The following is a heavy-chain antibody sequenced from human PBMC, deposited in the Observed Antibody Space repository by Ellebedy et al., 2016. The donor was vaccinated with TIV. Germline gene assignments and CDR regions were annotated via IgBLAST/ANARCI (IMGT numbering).Heavy chain of an antibody. CDR2: IYSDGST. CDR3: ARASMLRGVPDY. CDR1: GFTVSSNY. Sequence: PGGSLRLSCAASGFTVSSNYMNWVRQAPGKGLEWVSLIYSDGSTYYADSVKGRFTISRDSSKNTLFLQMDSLRAEDTAVYYCARASMLRGVPDYWGQGTLVIVSS. V-gene: IGHV3-53*01. J-gene: IGHJ4*02. D-gene: IGHD3-10*01.